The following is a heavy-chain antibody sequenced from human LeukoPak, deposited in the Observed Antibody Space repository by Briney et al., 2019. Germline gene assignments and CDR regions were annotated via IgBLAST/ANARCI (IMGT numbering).Heavy chain of an antibody. CDR1: GFIVSSSY. V-gene: IGHV3-15*01. CDR2: IKSQKDGGTT. CDR3: TTGSAYSGLDN. J-gene: IGHJ4*02. D-gene: IGHD3-22*01. Sequence: GGSLRLSCAAAGFIVSSSYMSWVRQAPGKGLEWVGRIKSQKDGGTTDYAAPVKGRFTISRDDSKNTLYLQMNSLKIEDTAVYYCTTGSAYSGLDNWGQGTLVTVPS.